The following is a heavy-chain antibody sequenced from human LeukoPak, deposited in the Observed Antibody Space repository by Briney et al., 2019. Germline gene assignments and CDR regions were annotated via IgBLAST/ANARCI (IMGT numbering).Heavy chain of an antibody. CDR3: ARGRWLQLPDY. V-gene: IGHV1-2*06. D-gene: IGHD5-24*01. CDR2: INPNSGGT. CDR1: GYTFTGYY. Sequence: ASVKVSCKASGYTFTGYYMHWVRQAPGQGLEWMGRINPNSGGTNSAQKFQGRVTMTRVTSISTAYMELSRLRSDDTAVYYCARGRWLQLPDYWGQGTLVTVSS. J-gene: IGHJ4*02.